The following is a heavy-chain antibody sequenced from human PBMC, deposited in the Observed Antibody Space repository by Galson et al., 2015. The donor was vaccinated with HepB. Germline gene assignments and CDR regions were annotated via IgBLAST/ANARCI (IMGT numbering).Heavy chain of an antibody. CDR2: ISYDGINK. CDR1: GFTFSNYA. CDR3: ASLETRGMTTMPFDY. V-gene: IGHV3-30-3*02. Sequence: SLRLSCAASGFTFSNYAFHWVRQAPGKGLEWVALISYDGINKYYADSLKGRFTISRDKSKNTLFLQMNNMRGEETALYYCASLETRGMTTMPFDYWGQGTLVTVSS. J-gene: IGHJ4*02. D-gene: IGHD5-24*01.